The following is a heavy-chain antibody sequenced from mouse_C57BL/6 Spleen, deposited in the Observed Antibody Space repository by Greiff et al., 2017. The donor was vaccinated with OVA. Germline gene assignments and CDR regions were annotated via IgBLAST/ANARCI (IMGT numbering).Heavy chain of an antibody. Sequence: EVKLVESGGGLVKPGGSLKLSCAASGFTFSDYGMHWVRQAPEKGLEWVAYISSGSSTIYYAETVKGRFTLSRDKAKNTRFLQMTSLRSEDTAMYYCARDGYYALDYWGQGTTLTVSS. CDR2: ISSGSSTI. J-gene: IGHJ2*01. V-gene: IGHV5-17*01. D-gene: IGHD2-3*01. CDR3: ARDGYYALDY. CDR1: GFTFSDYG.